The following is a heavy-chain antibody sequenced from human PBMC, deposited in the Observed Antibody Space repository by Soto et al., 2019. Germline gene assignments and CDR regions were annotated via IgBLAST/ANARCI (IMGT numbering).Heavy chain of an antibody. CDR3: ARREIQGAIDY. J-gene: IGHJ4*02. CDR2: MNPNSGNT. D-gene: IGHD1-26*01. Sequence: ASVKVSCKASGYTFTSYDINWVRQATGQGLEWMGWMNPNSGNTAYAQKFQGRITMTRNTSISTAYMELSSLRSEDTAVYYCARREIQGAIDYWGQGTLVTVSS. V-gene: IGHV1-8*01. CDR1: GYTFTSYD.